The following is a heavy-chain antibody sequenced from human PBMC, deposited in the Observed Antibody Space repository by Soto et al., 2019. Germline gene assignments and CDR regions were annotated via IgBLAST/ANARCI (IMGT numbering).Heavy chain of an antibody. D-gene: IGHD5-12*01. CDR3: ERGYTGYVQWGLDY. CDR2: ITSSGSAI. J-gene: IGHJ4*01. V-gene: IGHV3-48*01. CDR1: GFTFSSYS. Sequence: EVQLVESGGGLVQPGGSLRLSCEASGFTFSSYSMNWVRQAPGKGLQWVSFITSSGSAIYYADSVMGRFTISRDNAKNSGNLQMNSMRAEYTAVYLCERGYTGYVQWGLDYWGHGTLVTVSS.